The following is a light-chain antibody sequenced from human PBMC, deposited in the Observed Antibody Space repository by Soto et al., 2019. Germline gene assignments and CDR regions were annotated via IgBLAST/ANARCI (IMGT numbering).Light chain of an antibody. V-gene: IGLV2-14*03. Sequence: QSVLTQPASVSGSPGQSITISCTGTSSYVGVYYYVSWFQQHPGKAPKLMIYDVTARPSGVSNRFSGSMSGNTASLTISGLQAEDEADYYRGSYTSSSTLEMVFGGGTKVTVL. CDR3: GSYTSSSTLEMV. J-gene: IGLJ3*02. CDR2: DVT. CDR1: SSYVGVYYY.